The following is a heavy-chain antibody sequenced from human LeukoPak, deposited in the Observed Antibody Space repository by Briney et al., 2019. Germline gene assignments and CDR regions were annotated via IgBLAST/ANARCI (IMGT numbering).Heavy chain of an antibody. Sequence: GGSLRLSCAASGFTVSSSYMNWVRQAPGKGLEWVSLIYGGGSTYYADSVRGRFTISRDNSKNTLYVQMNSLRAEDTAVYYCARVSQPFWSGYSIDYWGQGTLVTVSS. CDR1: GFTVSSSY. J-gene: IGHJ4*02. D-gene: IGHD3-3*01. CDR3: ARVSQPFWSGYSIDY. CDR2: IYGGGST. V-gene: IGHV3-53*05.